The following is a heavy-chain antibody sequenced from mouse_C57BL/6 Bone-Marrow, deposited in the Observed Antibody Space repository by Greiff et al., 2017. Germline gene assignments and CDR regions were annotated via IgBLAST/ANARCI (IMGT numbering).Heavy chain of an antibody. Sequence: QVQLKESGPGILQSSQTLSLTCSFSGFSLSTSGMGVSWIRQPSGKGLEWLAHIYWDDDKRYNPSLKSRLTISKDTSRNQVFLTITSSDTAVTSTCYCARREVAWFAYWGQWTLVTVSA. V-gene: IGHV8-12*01. D-gene: IGHD1-1*01. J-gene: IGHJ3*01. CDR2: IYWDDDK. CDR3: ARREVAWFAY. CDR1: GFSLSTSGMG.